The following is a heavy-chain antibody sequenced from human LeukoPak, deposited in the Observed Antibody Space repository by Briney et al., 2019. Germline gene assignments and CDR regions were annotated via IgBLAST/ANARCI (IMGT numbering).Heavy chain of an antibody. D-gene: IGHD4-17*01. Sequence: ASVKVSCKASGYTFTSYDINWVRQATGQGLEWMGWMNPNSGNTGYAQKFQGRVTMTRNTSISTAYMELSSLRSEDTAVYYCARDWTTVTTLAFDIWGQGTRVTVSS. CDR2: MNPNSGNT. CDR3: ARDWTTVTTLAFDI. V-gene: IGHV1-8*01. CDR1: GYTFTSYD. J-gene: IGHJ3*02.